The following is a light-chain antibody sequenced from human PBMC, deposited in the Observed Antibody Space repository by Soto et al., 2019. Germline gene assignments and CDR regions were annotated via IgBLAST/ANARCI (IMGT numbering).Light chain of an antibody. CDR3: QQYNNWPPIT. CDR2: YAS. J-gene: IGKJ5*01. V-gene: IGKV3-15*01. CDR1: QSVRNN. Sequence: EIMMTQSPATLSVSPGERATLSCRASQSVRNNLAWYQQKPGQAPSLLIYYASTRATGIPARFSGSGSGTEFTLTISSLQSEDFALYYCQQYNNWPPITFGQRTRLEIK.